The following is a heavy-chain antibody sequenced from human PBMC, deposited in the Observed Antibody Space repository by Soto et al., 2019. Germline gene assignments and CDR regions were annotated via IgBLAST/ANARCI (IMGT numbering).Heavy chain of an antibody. V-gene: IGHV1-18*01. CDR2: INPYNGNT. CDR1: GYTFTSYS. CDR3: ARDRAAAGQFDH. D-gene: IGHD6-13*01. Sequence: QVQLVQSGAEVKKPGASVKVSCKASGYTFTSYSISWVRQAPGQGLEWMGWINPYNGNTNYAQKLQGRVTMTTDTATSTVYIELRSVRSDDTAVYFGARDRAAAGQFDHLGQGTLVTVAS. J-gene: IGHJ4*02.